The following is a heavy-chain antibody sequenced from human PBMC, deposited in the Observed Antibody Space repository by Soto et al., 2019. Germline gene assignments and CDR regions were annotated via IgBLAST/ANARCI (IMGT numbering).Heavy chain of an antibody. CDR1: GFTFSHYG. J-gene: IGHJ3*02. CDR3: AKVVRQWLSDDASDI. Sequence: QVQLVESGGGVVQPGRSLRLSCAASGFTFSHYGMHWVRQAPGKGLEWVAVITYDGSNKHYADSVKGRFTISRDNSNNTLYLQMNSLRAEDMAGYYCAKVVRQWLSDDASDIWGQGTMVTVSS. V-gene: IGHV3-30*18. D-gene: IGHD6-19*01. CDR2: ITYDGSNK.